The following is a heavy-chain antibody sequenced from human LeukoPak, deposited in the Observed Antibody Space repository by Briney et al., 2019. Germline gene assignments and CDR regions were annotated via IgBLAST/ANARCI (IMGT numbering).Heavy chain of an antibody. CDR3: ARIGYSSSSFDY. Sequence: GSLRLSCAASGFTFSNYWMSWVRQAPGRGLEWVANIKQDGSVKYYVDSVKGRFTFSRDNSKNSVYLQMNSLRAEDTAVYYCARIGYSSSSFDYWGQGTLATVSS. D-gene: IGHD6-6*01. J-gene: IGHJ4*02. CDR2: IKQDGSVK. CDR1: GFTFSNYW. V-gene: IGHV3-7*01.